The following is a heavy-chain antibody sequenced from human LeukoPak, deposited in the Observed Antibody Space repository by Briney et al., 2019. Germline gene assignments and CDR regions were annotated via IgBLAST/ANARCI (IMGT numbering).Heavy chain of an antibody. D-gene: IGHD2-21*02. CDR2: IYTSGST. CDR1: GGSISSGSYY. Sequence: SQTLSLTCTVSGGSISSGSYYWSWIRQPAGKGLEWIGRIYTSGSTNYNLSLKSRVTISVDTSKNQFSLKLSSVTAADTAVYYCARGLYCGGDCYWFDYWGQGTLVTVSS. CDR3: ARGLYCGGDCYWFDY. V-gene: IGHV4-61*02. J-gene: IGHJ4*02.